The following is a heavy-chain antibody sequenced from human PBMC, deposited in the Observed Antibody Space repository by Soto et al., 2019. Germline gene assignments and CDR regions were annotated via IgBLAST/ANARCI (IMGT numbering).Heavy chain of an antibody. CDR2: INPSGGST. CDR3: ARGGGNTGSYYGHVLDI. J-gene: IGHJ3*02. CDR1: PYTFTHYY. V-gene: IGHV1-46*01. Sequence: SVKVSFKPSPYTFTHYYMLWLRQPPRQGLEWIGIINPSGGSTSYSQKFQGRVTMTRDTSTSTVYMELSSLRSEDTAVFYCARGGGNTGSYYGHVLDIWGQGTMVTVSS. D-gene: IGHD1-26*01.